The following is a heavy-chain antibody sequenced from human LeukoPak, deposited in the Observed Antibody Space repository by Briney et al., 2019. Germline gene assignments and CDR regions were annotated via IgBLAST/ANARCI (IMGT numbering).Heavy chain of an antibody. CDR1: GFTFSDYW. CDR3: ARGPSTVVTTR. V-gene: IGHV3-7*01. D-gene: IGHD2-21*02. CDR2: IKEDGTTK. J-gene: IGHJ4*02. Sequence: GESLRLSCAASGFTFSDYWMTWVRQAPGKGLEWVANIKEDGTTKHYVDSVKGRFTISRDNAKRSLYLQMNSLRAEDTALYYCARGPSTVVTTRWGQGTLVAVSS.